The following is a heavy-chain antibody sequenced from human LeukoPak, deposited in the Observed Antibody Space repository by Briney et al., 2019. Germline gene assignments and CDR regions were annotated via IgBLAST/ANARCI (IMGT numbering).Heavy chain of an antibody. V-gene: IGHV3-66*01. Sequence: GGTLRLSCAASGFTFSSYGMSWVRQAPGKGLEWVSVIYSGGSTYYADSVKGRFTISRDNSKNTLYLQMNSLRAEDTAVYYCARDGGGIAAAVDAFDIWGQGTMVTVSS. J-gene: IGHJ3*02. D-gene: IGHD6-13*01. CDR2: IYSGGST. CDR1: GFTFSSYG. CDR3: ARDGGGIAAAVDAFDI.